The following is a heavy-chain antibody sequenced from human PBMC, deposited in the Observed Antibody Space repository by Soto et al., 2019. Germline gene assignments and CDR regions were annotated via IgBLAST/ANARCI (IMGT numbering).Heavy chain of an antibody. CDR2: IYSGGAT. D-gene: IGHD5-12*01. Sequence: EEQLVESGGALVQPGGSLRLSCTASGFIVSSIYMNWVRQAPGKGLEWVSIIYSGGATYYADSVKGRFTISRDSSRNTLYLQMNSLRAEDTALYYCARSNSGYDPLDYWGQGTLVTVSS. CDR3: ARSNSGYDPLDY. J-gene: IGHJ4*02. CDR1: GFIVSSIY. V-gene: IGHV3-66*01.